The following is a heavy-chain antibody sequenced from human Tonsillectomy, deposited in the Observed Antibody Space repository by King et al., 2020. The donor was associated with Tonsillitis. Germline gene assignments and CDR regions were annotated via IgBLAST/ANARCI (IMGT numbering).Heavy chain of an antibody. CDR2: INWSGGST. D-gene: IGHD1-7*01. CDR1: GFTFDDYA. V-gene: IGHV3-20*04. CDR3: AREANWNYDY. Sequence: VQLVESGGGVVRPGGSLRLSCAASGFTFDDYAMSWVRQAPGKGLEWVSGINWSGGSTGDADSVKGRFTIARDNAKNTLYLQRNSLRADDTAVYYCAREANWNYDYWGQGTLVTVSS. J-gene: IGHJ4*02.